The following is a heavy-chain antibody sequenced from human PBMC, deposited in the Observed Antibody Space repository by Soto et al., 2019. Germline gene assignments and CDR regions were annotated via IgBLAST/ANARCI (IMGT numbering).Heavy chain of an antibody. CDR2: ISYDGSKK. V-gene: IGHV3-30*18. CDR1: GFTFSSYG. Sequence: QVQLVESGGGVVQPGRSLRLSCAASGFTFSSYGMYWVRQAPGKGLEWVAVISYDGSKKYYGDSVKGRFTVSRDTSKNTLYLQMNSMRAEDTAVYYCAKDLRMETAATPNSDLDYWGQGTLVIVSS. CDR3: AKDLRMETAATPNSDLDY. J-gene: IGHJ4*02. D-gene: IGHD6-25*01.